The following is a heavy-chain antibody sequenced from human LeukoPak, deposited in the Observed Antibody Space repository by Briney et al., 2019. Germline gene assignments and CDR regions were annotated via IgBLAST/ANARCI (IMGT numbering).Heavy chain of an antibody. V-gene: IGHV4-31*03. CDR3: SRGLDSRKLGY. CDR1: GASFSSGDQY. J-gene: IGHJ4*02. CDR2: IHPSGTL. D-gene: IGHD3-22*01. Sequence: KPSQTLSLTCTVSGASFSSGDQYWNWIRQRTGEGLEWIGSIHPSGTLYNNPSLESRVTISIDTTKNQFSLNLSSVTAADTAVYFCSRGLDSRKLGYWGQGTLVTVSS.